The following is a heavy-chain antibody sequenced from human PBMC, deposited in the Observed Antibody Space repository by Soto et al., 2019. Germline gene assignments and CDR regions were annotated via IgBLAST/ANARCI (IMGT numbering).Heavy chain of an antibody. Sequence: GGSLRLSCAASGFTFSSYAMSWVRQAPGKGLEWVSAISGSGGSTYYADSVKGRFTISRDNSKNTLYLQMNSLRAEDTAVYYCAKDGRGPTGLTGYYGMDVWGQGTTVTVSS. J-gene: IGHJ6*02. CDR1: GFTFSSYA. CDR3: AKDGRGPTGLTGYYGMDV. D-gene: IGHD1-26*01. V-gene: IGHV3-23*01. CDR2: ISGSGGST.